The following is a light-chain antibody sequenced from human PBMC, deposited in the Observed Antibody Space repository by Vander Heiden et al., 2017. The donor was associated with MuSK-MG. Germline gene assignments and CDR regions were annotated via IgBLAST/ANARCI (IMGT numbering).Light chain of an antibody. Sequence: QSALTQPPSASGSPGQSVTISSTGTSSDVGAYNYVSWYQKHPGKAPKLMIYEVSKRPSGVPDRFSGSKSGNTASLTVSGLQAEDEADYFCSSFAGSNNVFGTGTKVTVL. CDR2: EVS. V-gene: IGLV2-8*01. CDR1: SSDVGAYNY. J-gene: IGLJ1*01. CDR3: SSFAGSNNV.